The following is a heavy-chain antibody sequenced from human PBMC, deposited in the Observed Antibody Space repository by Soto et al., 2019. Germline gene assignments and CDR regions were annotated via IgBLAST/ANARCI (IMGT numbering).Heavy chain of an antibody. V-gene: IGHV5-51*01. CDR2: IYPGDSYA. CDR3: ARQGGEYNTMSDY. J-gene: IGHJ4*02. CDR1: AYTLSKYW. Sequence: ASLTMSFKGSAYTLSKYWIRLVRQTPGKGLEGMGMIYPGDSYARYSPSFEGQVTFSVDKSINTAYLQWNILKASDTAMYYCARQGGEYNTMSDYWGQGPLVIVSS. D-gene: IGHD3-10*01.